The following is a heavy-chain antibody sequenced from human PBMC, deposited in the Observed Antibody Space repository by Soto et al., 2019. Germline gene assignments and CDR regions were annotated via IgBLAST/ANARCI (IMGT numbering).Heavy chain of an antibody. CDR1: GYTFTSYG. CDR3: ARDLIQRWELLLANWFDP. CDR2: ISAYNGNT. Sequence: GASVKVSCKASGYTFTSYGISWVRQAPGQGLEWMGWISAYNGNTNYAQKLQGRVTMTTDTSTSTAYMELRSLRSDDTAVYYCARDLIQRWELLLANWFDPWGQGTLVTVSS. D-gene: IGHD1-26*01. V-gene: IGHV1-18*01. J-gene: IGHJ5*02.